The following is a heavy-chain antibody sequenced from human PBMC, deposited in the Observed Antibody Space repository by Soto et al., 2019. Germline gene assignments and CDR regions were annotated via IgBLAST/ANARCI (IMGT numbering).Heavy chain of an antibody. CDR3: AKDTRITIFGVSNYYGMDV. J-gene: IGHJ6*02. CDR1: GFTFSSYD. D-gene: IGHD3-3*01. CDR2: IGKSGDT. Sequence: GGSLRLSCAASGFTFSSYDMHWVRQATGKGLEWVSAIGKSGDTYYSDSVKGRFTISRENAKNSLYLQMDSLRAGDTAVYYCAKDTRITIFGVSNYYGMDVWGQGTTVTVSS. V-gene: IGHV3-13*04.